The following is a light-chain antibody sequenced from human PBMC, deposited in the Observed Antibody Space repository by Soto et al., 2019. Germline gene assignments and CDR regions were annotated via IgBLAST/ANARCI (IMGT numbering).Light chain of an antibody. J-gene: IGKJ2*01. CDR3: HQYNTFPYT. V-gene: IGKV3-20*01. CDR2: GAS. Sequence: EIVLTQSPGTLSLSPGERATLSCRASQSVSNNYLAWYQQKPGQAPRLLIYGASNRATGIPDRFSGSGSGTDFTLTISRLEPDDFAAYFCHQYNTFPYTFGQGTKLETK. CDR1: QSVSNNY.